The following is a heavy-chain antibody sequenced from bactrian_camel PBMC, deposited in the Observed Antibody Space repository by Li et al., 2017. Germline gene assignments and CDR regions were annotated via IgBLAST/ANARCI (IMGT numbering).Heavy chain of an antibody. D-gene: IGHD1*01. Sequence: VESGGGSVQAGGSLRLSRVAIGYSYSNYCMGWVRQAAGKEREEVAAIDSDGPTTYADSVKGRFTISQDYAKNTVYLQMDSLRPEDTATYYCAAGIAPGNYKGECHYGLNYWGKGTQVTVS. CDR2: IDSDGPT. CDR1: GYSYSNYC. J-gene: IGHJ7*01. V-gene: IGHV3S53*01.